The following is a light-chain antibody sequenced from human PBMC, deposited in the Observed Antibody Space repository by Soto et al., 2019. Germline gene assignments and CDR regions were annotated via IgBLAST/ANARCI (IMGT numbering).Light chain of an antibody. Sequence: QSVLTQPPSVSGSPGQSVAVSCTGTSSDVGSYDRVSWYQQPPGTAPKLIIYEVNNRPSGVPDRFSGSKSGNTASLTISVLQAEDEADYYCSSFTTSTTYVFGTGTKLTVL. V-gene: IGLV2-18*02. J-gene: IGLJ1*01. CDR2: EVN. CDR1: SSDVGSYDR. CDR3: SSFTTSTTYV.